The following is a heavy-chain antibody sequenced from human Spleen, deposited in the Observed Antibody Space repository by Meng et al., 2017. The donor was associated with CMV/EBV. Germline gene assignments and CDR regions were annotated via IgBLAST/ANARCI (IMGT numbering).Heavy chain of an antibody. CDR3: AKGSGYNPFDH. CDR1: GFTFSAYV. Sequence: GGSLRLSCAASGFTFSAYVMSWVRQAPGKGLEWISTISGNDGTTDYADSVKGRFTISRDNSRNTLFLQMNSLRAEDTAIYYCAKGSGYNPFDHWGQGTLVTVSS. V-gene: IGHV3-23*01. CDR2: ISGNDGTT. J-gene: IGHJ4*02. D-gene: IGHD1-14*01.